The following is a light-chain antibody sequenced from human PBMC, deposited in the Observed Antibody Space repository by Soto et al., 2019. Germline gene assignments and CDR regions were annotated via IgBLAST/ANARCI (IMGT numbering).Light chain of an antibody. CDR3: QQRYSISGT. CDR1: PSISSY. V-gene: IGKV1-39*01. CDR2: AAS. Sequence: DIQLTPSPPSLSASVVDRVTITCRASPSISSYLNWYQLNPAQAPQLLIYAASSLPSGLPSRCSGSVCGTDFKLTISSLHPEHFSAYYCQQRYSISGTLGKGTQVDSK. J-gene: IGKJ1*01.